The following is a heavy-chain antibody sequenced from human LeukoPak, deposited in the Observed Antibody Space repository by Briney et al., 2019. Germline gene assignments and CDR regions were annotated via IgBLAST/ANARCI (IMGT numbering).Heavy chain of an antibody. Sequence: GSSVKVSCKASGGTFSSYTISWVRQAPGQGLEWMGRIIPILGIANYAQKFQGRVTITADKSTSTANMELSSLRSEDTAVYYCASLPLGIAAAGTDYWGQGTLVTVSS. V-gene: IGHV1-69*02. J-gene: IGHJ4*02. CDR1: GGTFSSYT. CDR2: IIPILGIA. D-gene: IGHD6-13*01. CDR3: ASLPLGIAAAGTDY.